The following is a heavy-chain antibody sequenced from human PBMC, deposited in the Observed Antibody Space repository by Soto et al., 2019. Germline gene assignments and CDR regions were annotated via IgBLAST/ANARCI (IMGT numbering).Heavy chain of an antibody. CDR3: ARDMTRTVVPYFDF. D-gene: IGHD1-7*01. Sequence: QVQLVQSGAEAKKPGSSVKVSCKTSGGTFSSYAISWVRQAPGQGLEWMGGIVPLFRTTNYAQKFQGRVTITADTSTYTVYMELSGLRSGDTAVYYCARDMTRTVVPYFDFWGQGTLVTVSS. V-gene: IGHV1-69*06. CDR2: IVPLFRTT. CDR1: GGTFSSYA. J-gene: IGHJ4*02.